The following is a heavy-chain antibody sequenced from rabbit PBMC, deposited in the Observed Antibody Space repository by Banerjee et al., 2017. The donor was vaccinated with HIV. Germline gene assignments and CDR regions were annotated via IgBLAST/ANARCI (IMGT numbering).Heavy chain of an antibody. CDR3: ARRADYAGGGNFNL. CDR2: IYTGSGST. D-gene: IGHD4-2*01. Sequence: QEQLVESGGGLVQPEGSLTLTCTASGFSFSSSYYMCWVRQAPGKGLEWIGCIYTGSGSTYYASWAKGRFTISKTSSTTVTLQMTSLTTADTATYFCARRADYAGGGNFNLWGPGTLVTVS. CDR1: GFSFSSSYY. V-gene: IGHV1S45*01. J-gene: IGHJ4*01.